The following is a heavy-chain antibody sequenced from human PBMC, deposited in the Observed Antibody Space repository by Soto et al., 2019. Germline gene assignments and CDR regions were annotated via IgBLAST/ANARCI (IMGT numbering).Heavy chain of an antibody. CDR1: GFTLSSYA. V-gene: IGHV3-48*01. CDR3: ARDNYVSGSGWFGP. J-gene: IGHJ5*02. D-gene: IGHD3-10*01. Sequence: EVQLVESGGGLVQPGGSLRLSCAAAGFTLSSYAMHWVRQAPGKGLEWVSYISRSSSNIYYADSVKGRFTISRDNAKNSLYLQMNSLRAEDTAVYYCARDNYVSGSGWFGPWGQGTLVTVSS. CDR2: ISRSSSNI.